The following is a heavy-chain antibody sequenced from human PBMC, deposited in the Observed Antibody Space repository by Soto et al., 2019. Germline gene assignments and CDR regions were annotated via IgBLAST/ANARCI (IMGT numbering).Heavy chain of an antibody. D-gene: IGHD3-10*01. V-gene: IGHV3-66*02. CDR2: IYSGGST. J-gene: IGHJ4*02. CDR1: GFTVSSNY. Sequence: GGSLRLSCAASGFTVSSNYMSWVRQAPGKGLEWVSVIYSGGSTYYADSVKGRFTISRDNSKNTLYLQMNNLRAEDTAVYYCARDHGPGEFTDYWGQGTLVTVSS. CDR3: ARDHGPGEFTDY.